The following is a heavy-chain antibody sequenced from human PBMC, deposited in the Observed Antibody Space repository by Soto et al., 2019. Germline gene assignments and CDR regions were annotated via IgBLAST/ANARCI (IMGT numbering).Heavy chain of an antibody. Sequence: GVLLRVCCSGSGYKCGAPWGGWVRQMPGKGLEWMGIIYPGDSDTRYSPSFQGQVTISADKSISTAYLQWSSLKASDTAMYYCARRDYGMDVWGQGTTVTVSS. CDR3: ARRDYGMDV. CDR2: IYPGDSDT. CDR1: GYKCGAPW. V-gene: IGHV5-51*01. J-gene: IGHJ6*01.